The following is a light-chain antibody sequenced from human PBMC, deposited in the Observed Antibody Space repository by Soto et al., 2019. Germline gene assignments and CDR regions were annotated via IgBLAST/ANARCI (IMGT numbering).Light chain of an antibody. CDR2: DAS. J-gene: IGKJ4*01. V-gene: IGKV3D-15*01. CDR1: QSVSSN. CDR3: QQFSSYPLT. Sequence: EIVMTQSPDILSVSPGERATLSCRASQSVSSNLAWYQQKPGQSPRLLIYDASNRATGIPARFSGSGSGTDFTLTISRLEPEDFAVYYYQQFSSYPLTFGGGTKVDIK.